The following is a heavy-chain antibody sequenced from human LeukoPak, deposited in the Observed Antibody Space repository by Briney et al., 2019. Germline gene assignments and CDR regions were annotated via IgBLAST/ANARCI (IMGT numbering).Heavy chain of an antibody. J-gene: IGHJ3*02. Sequence: GGSLRLSCAASGFTFSDYYMSWIRQAPGKGLEWVSYISRSGHTIYYADSVKGRFTISRDNAKKSLVLQMNSLRAEDTAMYYCARPGYCSSTTCYFDMWSPGTMVTVSS. CDR3: ARPGYCSSTTCYFDM. D-gene: IGHD2-2*01. CDR1: GFTFSDYY. CDR2: ISRSGHTI. V-gene: IGHV3-11*01.